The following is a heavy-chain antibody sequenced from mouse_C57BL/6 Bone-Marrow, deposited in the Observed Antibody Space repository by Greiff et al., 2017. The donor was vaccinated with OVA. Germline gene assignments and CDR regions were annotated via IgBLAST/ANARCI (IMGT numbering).Heavy chain of an antibody. V-gene: IGHV8-12*01. J-gene: IGHJ4*01. D-gene: IGHD2-2*01. CDR1: GFSLSTSGMG. CDR3: ARRMVTTSGAMDY. CDR2: IYWDDDK. Sequence: QVTLKESGPGILQSSQTLSLTCSFSGFSLSTSGMGVSWIRQPSGKGLEWLAHIYWDDDKRYNPSLKSRLTISKDTSRNQVFLKITSVDTADTATYDCARRMVTTSGAMDYWGQGTSVTVSS.